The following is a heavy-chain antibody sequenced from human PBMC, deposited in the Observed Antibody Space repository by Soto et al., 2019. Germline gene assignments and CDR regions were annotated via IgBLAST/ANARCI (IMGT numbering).Heavy chain of an antibody. CDR3: AGRRKFYGDYGDY. CDR1: GGSISSGGYY. CDR2: IYYSGST. V-gene: IGHV4-31*03. J-gene: IGHJ4*02. D-gene: IGHD4-17*01. Sequence: QVQLQESGPGLVKPSQTLSLTCTVSGGSISSGGYYWSWIRQHPGQVLEWIGYIYYSGSTYYNPSLKSRVTISVDTSKNQFSLKLSSVTAADTAVYYCAGRRKFYGDYGDYWGQGTLVTVSS.